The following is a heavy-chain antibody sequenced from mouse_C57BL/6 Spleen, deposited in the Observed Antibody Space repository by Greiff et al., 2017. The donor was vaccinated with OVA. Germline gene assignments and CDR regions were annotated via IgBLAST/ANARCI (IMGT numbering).Heavy chain of an antibody. V-gene: IGHV3-6*01. Sequence: EVQPVESGPGLVKPSQSLSLTCSVTGYSITSGYYWNWIRQFPGNKLEWMGYISYDGSNNYNPSLKNRISITRDTSKNQFFLKLNSVTTEDTATYYCAREDDYVAMDYWGQGTSVTVSS. CDR3: AREDDYVAMDY. CDR1: GYSITSGYY. J-gene: IGHJ4*01. CDR2: ISYDGSN.